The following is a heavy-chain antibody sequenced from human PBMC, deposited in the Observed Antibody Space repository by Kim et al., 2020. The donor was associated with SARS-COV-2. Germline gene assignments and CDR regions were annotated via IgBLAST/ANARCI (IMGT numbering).Heavy chain of an antibody. CDR3: ARGLGRRRVGATYGWFDP. D-gene: IGHD1-26*01. CDR1: GGSFSGYY. Sequence: SETLSLTCAVYGGSFSGYYWSWIRQPPGKGLEWIGEINHSGSTNYNPSLKSRVTISVDTSKNQFSLKLSSVTAADTAVYYCARGLGRRRVGATYGWFDPWGQGTLVTVSS. V-gene: IGHV4-34*01. CDR2: INHSGST. J-gene: IGHJ5*02.